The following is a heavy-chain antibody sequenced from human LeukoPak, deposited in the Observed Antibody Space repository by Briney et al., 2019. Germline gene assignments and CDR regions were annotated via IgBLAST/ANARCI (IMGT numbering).Heavy chain of an antibody. D-gene: IGHD6-13*01. CDR2: INSDGSST. J-gene: IGHJ6*02. CDR3: ARDLFGSSWYPYYYYYGMDV. V-gene: IGHV3-74*01. Sequence: PGGSLRLSCAASGFTFSSYWMNWVRQAPGKGLVWVSRINSDGSSTSYADSVKGRFTISRDNAKNTLYLQMNSLRAEDTAVYYCARDLFGSSWYPYYYYYGMDVWGQGTTVTVSS. CDR1: GFTFSSYW.